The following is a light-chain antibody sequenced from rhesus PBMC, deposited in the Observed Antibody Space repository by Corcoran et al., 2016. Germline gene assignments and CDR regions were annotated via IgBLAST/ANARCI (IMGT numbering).Light chain of an antibody. CDR3: QQDYNWPLT. V-gene: IGKV3-17*03. CDR1: QSVSSS. Sequence: EMVMTQSPATLSLSPGERATLSCRASQSVSSSLAWYQQRPGQAPNLLLHSTSSRATGIPDRFRGRGVGTEFTLTISSLEPEDVGVYFCQQDYNWPLTFGGGTKVELK. CDR2: STS. J-gene: IGKJ4*01.